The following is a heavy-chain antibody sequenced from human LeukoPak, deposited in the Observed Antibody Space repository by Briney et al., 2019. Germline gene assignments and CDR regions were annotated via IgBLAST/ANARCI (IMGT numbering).Heavy chain of an antibody. V-gene: IGHV3-30*04. CDR2: ISYDGSNE. Sequence: GGSLRLSCAASGLTFSSFAFHWVRQAPGKGLEWVAFISYDGSNEYYADSVKGRFTISRDNSKSTLFLQMNSLRAEDTAMYYRARDTYDSGKVDYWGQGALVTVSS. CDR3: ARDTYDSGKVDY. CDR1: GLTFSSFA. J-gene: IGHJ4*02. D-gene: IGHD3-10*01.